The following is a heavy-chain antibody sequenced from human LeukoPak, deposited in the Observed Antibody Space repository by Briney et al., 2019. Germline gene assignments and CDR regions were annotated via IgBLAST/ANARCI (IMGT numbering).Heavy chain of an antibody. D-gene: IGHD1-14*01. CDR2: VYHSGNA. J-gene: IGHJ4*02. CDR1: GDSIRSGYY. CDR3: ARDLNPRAYNGARCYAVFDY. Sequence: SETLSLTCTVSGDSIRSGYYWAWIRQTPGKGLEWIGSVYHSGNADYNPSLQSRVTISVDKSKNQFSLRLTSVTAADTAVYFCARDLNPRAYNGARCYAVFDYWGQGTLVTVSS. V-gene: IGHV4-38-2*02.